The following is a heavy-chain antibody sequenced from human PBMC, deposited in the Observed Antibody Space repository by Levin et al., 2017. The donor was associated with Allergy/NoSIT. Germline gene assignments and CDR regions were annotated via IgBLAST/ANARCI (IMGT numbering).Heavy chain of an antibody. V-gene: IGHV3-23*01. D-gene: IGHD5-12*01. CDR2: ISGSGGST. CDR1: GFTFSSYA. CDR3: AKGQKSDYDYWYFDL. Sequence: GESLKISCAASGFTFSSYAMSWVRQAPGKGLEWVSAISGSGGSTYYADSVKGRFTISRDNSKNTLYLQMNSLRAEDTAVYYCAKGQKSDYDYWYFDLWGRGTLVTVSS. J-gene: IGHJ2*01.